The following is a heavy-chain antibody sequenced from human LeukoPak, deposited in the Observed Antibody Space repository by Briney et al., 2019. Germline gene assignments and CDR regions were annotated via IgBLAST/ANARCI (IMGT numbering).Heavy chain of an antibody. V-gene: IGHV4-39*01. D-gene: IGHD5-18*01. CDR3: ESPRGFSYGYFDY. CDR2: IYYSKNT. Sequence: SETLSLTCTVSVGSFSSSSAHWGWIRQPPGKGLEWIGSIYYSKNTYYNPSLKSRVTISADTSKNQFSLTLGSVSATDTAVYYCESPRGFSYGYFDYWGQGTLVTVSS. J-gene: IGHJ4*02. CDR1: VGSFSSSSAH.